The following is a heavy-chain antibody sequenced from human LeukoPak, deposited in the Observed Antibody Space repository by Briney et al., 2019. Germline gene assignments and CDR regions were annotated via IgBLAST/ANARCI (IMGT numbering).Heavy chain of an antibody. CDR1: GFHLWSNY. J-gene: IGHJ4*02. CDR2: IYSGGST. Sequence: PGGSLELSRAAPGFHLWSNYKSLGRQAPGKGLEWVSVIYSGGSTYYAGSVKGRFTISRDNSKNALYLQMSSLRTADTAVYYCARDVGDEGNYWGQGTLVTVSS. D-gene: IGHD3-16*01. V-gene: IGHV3-53*01. CDR3: ARDVGDEGNY.